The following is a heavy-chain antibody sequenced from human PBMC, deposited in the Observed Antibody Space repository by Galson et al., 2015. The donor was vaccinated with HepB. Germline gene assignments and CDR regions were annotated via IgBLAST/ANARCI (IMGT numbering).Heavy chain of an antibody. CDR1: GFTFSSYG. D-gene: IGHD5-18*01. J-gene: IGHJ4*02. CDR3: ARDLDTAMVYAYLFDY. Sequence: SLRLSCAASGFTFSSYGMHWVRQAPGKGLEWVAVIWYDGSNKYYADSVKGRFTISRDNSKNTLYLQMNSLRAEDTAVYYCARDLDTAMVYAYLFDYWGQGTLVTVSS. V-gene: IGHV3-33*08. CDR2: IWYDGSNK.